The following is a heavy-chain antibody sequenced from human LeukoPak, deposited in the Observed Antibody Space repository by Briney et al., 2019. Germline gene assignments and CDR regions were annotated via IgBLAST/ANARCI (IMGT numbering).Heavy chain of an antibody. Sequence: ASVKVSCKASGYTFTSYYMHWVRQAPGQGPEWMGIINPSGGSTSYAQKFQGRVTMTRDTSTSTVYMELSSLRSEDTAVYYCARDLNPVLLWFGEADYWGQGTLVTVSS. D-gene: IGHD3-10*01. CDR2: INPSGGST. CDR1: GYTFTSYY. V-gene: IGHV1-46*01. J-gene: IGHJ4*02. CDR3: ARDLNPVLLWFGEADY.